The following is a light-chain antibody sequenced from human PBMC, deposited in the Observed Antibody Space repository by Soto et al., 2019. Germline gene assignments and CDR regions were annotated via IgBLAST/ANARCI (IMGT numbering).Light chain of an antibody. V-gene: IGLV2-8*01. J-gene: IGLJ1*01. Sequence: QSALTQPPSASGSPGQSVTISCTGTSSDVGGYNSVSWYQHHPGKAPKLMIYEVSKRPSGVPDRFSGSKSANTASLTVSWLPAEDEADYYCSSYAGSNNYVFGTGTKLTVL. CDR3: SSYAGSNNYV. CDR1: SSDVGGYNS. CDR2: EVS.